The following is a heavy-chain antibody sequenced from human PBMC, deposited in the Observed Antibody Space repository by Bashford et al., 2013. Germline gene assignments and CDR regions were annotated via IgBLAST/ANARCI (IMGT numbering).Heavy chain of an antibody. CDR3: ARAVVAATKVDS. CDR2: INPKSGGT. Sequence: WVRQAPGQGPEWMGWINPKSGGTNYAQKFQGRVTMTRDTSISTAYMEMSGLRSDDTAVYYCARAVVAATKVDSWGQGTLVTVSS. D-gene: IGHD2-15*01. V-gene: IGHV1-2*02. J-gene: IGHJ4*02.